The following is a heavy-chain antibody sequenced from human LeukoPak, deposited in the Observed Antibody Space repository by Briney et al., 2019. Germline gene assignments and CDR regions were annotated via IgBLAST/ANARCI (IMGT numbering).Heavy chain of an antibody. D-gene: IGHD3-3*01. CDR1: GFTFSSYW. Sequence: GGSPRLSCAASGFTFSSYWMTWVRQAPGKGLEWVANIKQDGSEKYYVDSVKGRFTISRDNAKNSLFLQMNTLRAEDTAVYYCARSEYHFWSTYPFDYWGQGTLVTVSS. CDR3: ARSEYHFWSTYPFDY. J-gene: IGHJ4*02. CDR2: IKQDGSEK. V-gene: IGHV3-7*01.